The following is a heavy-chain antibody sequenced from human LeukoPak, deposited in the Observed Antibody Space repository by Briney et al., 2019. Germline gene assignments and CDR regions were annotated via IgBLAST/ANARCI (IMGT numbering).Heavy chain of an antibody. D-gene: IGHD6-19*01. CDR1: GFTFSSYR. CDR2: IKQDGSEK. V-gene: IGHV3-7*01. J-gene: IGHJ4*02. CDR3: ARGRAKSIAVAGTFDY. Sequence: PGGSLRLSCAASGFTFSSYRMSWVRQAPGKGLEWVANIKQDGSEKYYVDSVKGRFTISRDNAKDSLYLQMNSLRAEDTAVYYCARGRAKSIAVAGTFDYWGQGTLVTVSS.